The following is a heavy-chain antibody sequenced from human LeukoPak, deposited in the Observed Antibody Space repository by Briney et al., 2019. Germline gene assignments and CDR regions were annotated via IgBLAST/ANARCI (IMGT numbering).Heavy chain of an antibody. CDR1: GGSIGSHY. D-gene: IGHD3-22*01. Sequence: SETLSLTCTVYGGSIGSHYWSWIRQPPGKGLEWIGHFYYSGSTNYNPSLKSRITLSVDTSKNQFSLKLSSVTAADTAVYYCARGRHDITMIVVVMTSVSYYFDVWGKGTTV. CDR2: FYYSGST. J-gene: IGHJ6*03. V-gene: IGHV4-59*11. CDR3: ARGRHDITMIVVVMTSVSYYFDV.